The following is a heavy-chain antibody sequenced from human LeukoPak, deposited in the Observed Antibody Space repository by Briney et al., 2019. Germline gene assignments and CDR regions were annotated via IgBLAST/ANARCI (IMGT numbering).Heavy chain of an antibody. Sequence: PSETLSLTCAVYGGSFSGYYWSWIRQPPRKGLEWIGEINHSGSTNYNPSLKSRVTISVDTSKNQFSLKLSSVTAADTAVYYCARGLGYGGNSGRLWFDYWGQGTLVTVSS. V-gene: IGHV4-34*01. D-gene: IGHD4-23*01. CDR3: ARGLGYGGNSGRLWFDY. J-gene: IGHJ4*02. CDR1: GGSFSGYY. CDR2: INHSGST.